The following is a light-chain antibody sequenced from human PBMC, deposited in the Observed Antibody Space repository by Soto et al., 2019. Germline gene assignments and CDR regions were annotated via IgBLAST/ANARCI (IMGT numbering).Light chain of an antibody. CDR1: SSNIGSPFD. V-gene: IGLV1-40*01. J-gene: IGLJ2*01. Sequence: QSVLTQPPSVSGAPGQRVTISCTGNSSNIGSPFDVHWYQHLPGTAPRLLIYANNNRPSGVPDRFSGSKSGTSASLAITGLQGDDEADYYCQSADNNGSYVVFGGGTKLTVL. CDR2: ANN. CDR3: QSADNNGSYVV.